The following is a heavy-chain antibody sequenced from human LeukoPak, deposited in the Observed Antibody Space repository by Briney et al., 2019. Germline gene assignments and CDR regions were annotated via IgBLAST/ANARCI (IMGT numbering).Heavy chain of an antibody. CDR2: IRSKANSYAT. J-gene: IGHJ4*02. Sequence: GGSLKLSCAASGFTFSDSAMHWVRQASGKGLEWVGRIRSKANSYATAYAASVKGRFTISRDDSKNTAYLQMNSLKTEDTAVYYCTRHAVGDDVDYWGQGTLVTVSS. V-gene: IGHV3-73*01. CDR3: TRHAVGDDVDY. D-gene: IGHD3-16*01. CDR1: GFTFSDSA.